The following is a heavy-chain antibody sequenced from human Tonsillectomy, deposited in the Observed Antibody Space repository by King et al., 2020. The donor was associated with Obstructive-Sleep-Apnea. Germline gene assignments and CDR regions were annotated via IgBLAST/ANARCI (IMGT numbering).Heavy chain of an antibody. Sequence: QLVQSGGVVIQPGGSLRLSCAASGFTFDDYTMHWVRQAPGKGLEWVSLISWDGASTYYVDSVKGRFTISRDNSKNSLYLQMNSLRTEDTALYYCAKGVKYSSSWYFDYWGQGTLVTVSS. CDR2: ISWDGAST. CDR3: AKGVKYSSSWYFDY. CDR1: GFTFDDYT. V-gene: IGHV3-43*01. D-gene: IGHD6-13*01. J-gene: IGHJ4*02.